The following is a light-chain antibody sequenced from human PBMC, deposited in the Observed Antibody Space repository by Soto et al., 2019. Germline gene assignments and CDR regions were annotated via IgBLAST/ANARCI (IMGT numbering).Light chain of an antibody. CDR1: SSDVGGYNY. CDR2: EVS. Sequence: QSAMTQPACVSGSPGQSITISCTGTSSDVGGYNYVSWYQQHPGKAPKLMIFEVSSRPSGVSYRFSGSKSGNTASLTISGLQAEDEADYYCSSYTSSSTLYVFGSGTKLTVL. J-gene: IGLJ1*01. CDR3: SSYTSSSTLYV. V-gene: IGLV2-14*01.